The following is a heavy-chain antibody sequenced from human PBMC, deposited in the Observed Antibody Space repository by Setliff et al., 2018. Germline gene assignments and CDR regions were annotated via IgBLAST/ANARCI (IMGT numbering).Heavy chain of an antibody. Sequence: ASVKVSCKTSGFRFTNFGFSWVRQAPGQGLEWMAWISAYDGNTKYTLKLQGRVTLTTDTPTTTAYMALRGLRSDDTAVYYCARTPPNRGLSNGWYVDYWGQGALVTVSS. J-gene: IGHJ4*02. CDR2: ISAYDGNT. V-gene: IGHV1-18*01. CDR1: GFRFTNFG. CDR3: ARTPPNRGLSNGWYVDY. D-gene: IGHD6-19*01.